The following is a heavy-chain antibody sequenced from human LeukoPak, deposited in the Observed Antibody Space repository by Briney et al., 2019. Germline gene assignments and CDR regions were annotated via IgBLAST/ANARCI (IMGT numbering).Heavy chain of an antibody. CDR2: IYYSGST. V-gene: IGHV4-39*01. CDR3: AEGIPNSGCSYGY. D-gene: IGHD5-18*01. CDR1: GGSISSSSYY. J-gene: IGHJ4*02. Sequence: PSETLSLTCTVSGGSISSSSYYWGWIRQPPGKGLEWIGSIYYSGSTYYNPSLKSRVTISVDTSKNQFSLKPSSVTAADTAVYYCAEGIPNSGCSYGYWGQGTLVTVSS.